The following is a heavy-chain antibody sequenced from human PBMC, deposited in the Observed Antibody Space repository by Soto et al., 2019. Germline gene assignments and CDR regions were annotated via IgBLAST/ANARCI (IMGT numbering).Heavy chain of an antibody. V-gene: IGHV4-31*03. CDR2: IYNSGTT. J-gene: IGHJ6*02. D-gene: IGHD2-21*01. CDR1: GGSISSGGYY. CDR3: AASCVGCGGFNYYGMDV. Sequence: SETLSLTCTVSGGSISSGGYYWNWIRQHPGKGLEWIGYIYNSGTTYYNPYLKSRVTISVDTSKNQFSLKLSTKTAADTSVYFCAASCVGCGGFNYYGMDVGGQGTTVTV.